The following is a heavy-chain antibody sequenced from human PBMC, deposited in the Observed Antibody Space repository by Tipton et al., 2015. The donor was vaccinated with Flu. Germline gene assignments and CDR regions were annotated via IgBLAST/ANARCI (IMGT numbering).Heavy chain of an antibody. J-gene: IGHJ5*02. V-gene: IGHV4-4*07. CDR2: IQSTGRT. CDR3: ARGGYNYAVYWFDP. D-gene: IGHD5-24*01. Sequence: SGGSISSYYWNWIRQPAGKGLEWIGRIQSTGRTNYNPSLRSRVTMSLDATKNQVSLRLTSVTAADTAVYYCARGGYNYAVYWFDPWGQGTRVTVSS. CDR1: GGSISSYY.